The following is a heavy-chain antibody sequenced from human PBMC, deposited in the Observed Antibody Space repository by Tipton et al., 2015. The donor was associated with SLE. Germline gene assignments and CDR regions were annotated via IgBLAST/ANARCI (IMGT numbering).Heavy chain of an antibody. CDR3: ARAGAVVGATIDY. V-gene: IGHV4-4*09. Sequence: LRLSCAVYGGSFSGYYWSWIRQPAGKGLEWIGYIYTSGSTNYNPSLKSRVTISVDTSKNQFSLKLSSVTAADTAVYYCARAGAVVGATIDYWGQGTLVTVSS. J-gene: IGHJ4*02. CDR2: IYTSGST. CDR1: GGSFSGYY. D-gene: IGHD1-26*01.